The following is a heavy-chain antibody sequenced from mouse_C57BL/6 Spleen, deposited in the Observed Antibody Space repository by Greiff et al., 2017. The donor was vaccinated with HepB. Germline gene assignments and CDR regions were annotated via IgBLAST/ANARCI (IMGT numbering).Heavy chain of an antibody. V-gene: IGHV1-64*01. CDR3: AREERLRLFAWFAY. CDR2: IHPNSGST. D-gene: IGHD2-4*01. J-gene: IGHJ3*01. Sequence: QVQLQQPGAELVKPGASVKLSCKASGYTFTSYWMPWVKQRPGQGLEWIGMIHPNSGSTNYNEKFKSKATLTLDKSSSTAYMQLSSLTSEDSAVNSSAREERLRLFAWFAYWGQGTLVTVSA. CDR1: GYTFTSYW.